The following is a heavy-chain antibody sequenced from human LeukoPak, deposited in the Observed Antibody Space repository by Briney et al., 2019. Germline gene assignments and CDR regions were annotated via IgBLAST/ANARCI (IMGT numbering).Heavy chain of an antibody. J-gene: IGHJ4*02. CDR2: IYYSGST. D-gene: IGHD6-19*01. CDR3: ARLIAVAANRFDY. Sequence: SETLSLTCTVSGGSISSSSYYWGWIRQPPGKGLEWIVSIYYSGSTYYNPSLKSRVTISVDTSKNQFSLKLSSVTAADTAVYYCARLIAVAANRFDYWGQGTLVTVSS. CDR1: GGSISSSSYY. V-gene: IGHV4-39*01.